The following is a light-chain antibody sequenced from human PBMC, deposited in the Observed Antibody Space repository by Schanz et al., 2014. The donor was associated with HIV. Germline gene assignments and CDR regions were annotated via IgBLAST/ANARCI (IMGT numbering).Light chain of an antibody. CDR2: DVD. Sequence: QSALTQPASVSGSPGQSITISCTGTSSDVGGYNYVSWYQQHPGKAPKLIIYDVDNRPSGVSSRFSASKSGNTASLTISGLQAEDEADYYCQSYDSSLSVVVFGGGTKLTVL. CDR1: SSDVGGYNY. V-gene: IGLV2-14*03. CDR3: QSYDSSLSVVV. J-gene: IGLJ2*01.